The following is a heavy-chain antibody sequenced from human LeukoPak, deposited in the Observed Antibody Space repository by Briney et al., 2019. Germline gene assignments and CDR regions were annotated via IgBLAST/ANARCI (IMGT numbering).Heavy chain of an antibody. V-gene: IGHV3-23*01. Sequence: GGSLRLSCAASGFTFSSYAMSWVRQVPGKGLEWVSAISGSGGSTYYADSVKGRFTISRDNSKNTLYLQMNSLRAEDTAVYYCASRGIVVVITTTTYFDYWGQGTLVTVSS. CDR1: GFTFSSYA. CDR3: ASRGIVVVITTTTYFDY. D-gene: IGHD3-22*01. CDR2: ISGSGGST. J-gene: IGHJ4*02.